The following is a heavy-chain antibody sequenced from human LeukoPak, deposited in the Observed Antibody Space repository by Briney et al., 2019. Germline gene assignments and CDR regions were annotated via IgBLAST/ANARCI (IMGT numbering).Heavy chain of an antibody. V-gene: IGHV4-39*01. CDR2: IYFSGST. CDR1: GGSISSSDYY. J-gene: IGHJ4*02. D-gene: IGHD3-3*01. CDR3: ARHGVSGGFDY. Sequence: SQTLSLTCTVSGGSISSSDYYWAWIRQPPGKGLEWIGSIYFSGSTYYNTSLRSRVTISVDTSKNQFSLKVSSVTAADTAVFYCARHGVSGGFDYWGQGTLVTVSS.